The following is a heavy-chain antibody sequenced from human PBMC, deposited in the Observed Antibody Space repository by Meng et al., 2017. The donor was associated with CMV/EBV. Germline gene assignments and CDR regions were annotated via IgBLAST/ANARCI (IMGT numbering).Heavy chain of an antibody. CDR3: TTGVGYCSSTSCWPVGY. Sequence: GGSLRLSCAASGFTFSNAWMSWVRQAPGKGLEWVGRIKSKTDGGTTDYAAPVKGRFTISRDDSKNTLYLQMNSPKTEDTAVYYCTTGVGYCSSTSCWPVGYWGQGTLVTVSS. D-gene: IGHD2-2*01. V-gene: IGHV3-15*01. CDR1: GFTFSNAW. CDR2: IKSKTDGGTT. J-gene: IGHJ4*02.